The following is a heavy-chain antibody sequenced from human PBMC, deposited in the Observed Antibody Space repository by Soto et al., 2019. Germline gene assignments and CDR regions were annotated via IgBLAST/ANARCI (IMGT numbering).Heavy chain of an antibody. Sequence: SEILSLTCTVSGGSISSYDWSWIRQPPGKGLEWIGYIYYSGSTNYNPSLKSRVTISVDTSKNQFSLKLSSVTAADTAVYYCARGTSRSGFDYWGQGTLVTVSS. J-gene: IGHJ4*02. V-gene: IGHV4-59*01. CDR2: IYYSGST. CDR1: GGSISSYD. CDR3: ARGTSRSGFDY. D-gene: IGHD6-13*01.